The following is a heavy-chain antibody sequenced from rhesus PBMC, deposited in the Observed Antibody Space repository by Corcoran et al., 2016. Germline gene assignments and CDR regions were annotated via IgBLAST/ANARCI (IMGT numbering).Heavy chain of an antibody. CDR3: AREWTTGFIIMGGFDY. Sequence: EVQLVESGGGVVQPGGSLRLSCAASGCTFDDYAMHWVSQAPGKGLEWVSGISWSGVSTYYAHSVKCQFTISRDNAQTSLYLQMGSLRAEDTALYYCAREWTTGFIIMGGFDYWGQGVLVTVSS. V-gene: IGHV3-201*01. J-gene: IGHJ4*01. CDR2: ISWSGVST. D-gene: IGHD3-34*01. CDR1: GCTFDDYA.